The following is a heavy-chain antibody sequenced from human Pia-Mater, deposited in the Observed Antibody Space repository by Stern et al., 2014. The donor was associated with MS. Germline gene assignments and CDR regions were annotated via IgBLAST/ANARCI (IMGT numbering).Heavy chain of an antibody. CDR2: SAVGSGNT. V-gene: IGHV1-58*01. J-gene: IGHJ3*02. CDR3: AAEPMYYSDSVGAFDI. CDR1: GFTFTSSA. Sequence: QMQLVQSGPEVKKPGTSVKVSCKASGFTFTSSAVQWVRQARGQRLEWIGWSAVGSGNTNYAQKFQERVTITRDMSTSTAYMELSSLRSEDTTVYYCAAEPMYYSDSVGAFDIWGQGTMVTVSS. D-gene: IGHD3-22*01.